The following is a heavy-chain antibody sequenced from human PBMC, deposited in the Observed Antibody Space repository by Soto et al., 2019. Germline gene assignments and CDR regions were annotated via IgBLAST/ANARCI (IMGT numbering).Heavy chain of an antibody. CDR1: GGTFSNHA. J-gene: IGHJ3*02. Sequence: QVHLVQSGAEVKKPGSSVKVSCKASGGTFSNHAINWVRQAPGQGLEWMGRIIPIFTTTNYAQKFQGRATITADETAPQAYMDLTSLKRVATAAYYCARDVAAGGTFREDVFPIWGQGALVTAAS. V-gene: IGHV1-69*12. D-gene: IGHD6-13*01. CDR3: ARDVAAGGTFREDVFPI. CDR2: IIPIFTTT.